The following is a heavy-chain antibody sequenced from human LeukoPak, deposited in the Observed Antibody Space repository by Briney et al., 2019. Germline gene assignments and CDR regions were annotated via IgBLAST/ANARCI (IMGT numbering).Heavy chain of an antibody. CDR3: ARDSVGYGYMDV. V-gene: IGHV1-46*01. CDR2: INPSGGST. J-gene: IGHJ6*03. Sequence: ASVKVSCKASGYTFSDYYMHWVRQAPGQGLEWMGIINPSGGSTSYAQKFQGRVTMTRDTSTSTVYMELSSLRSEDTAVYYCARDSVGYGYMDVWGKGTTVTVSS. CDR1: GYTFSDYY. D-gene: IGHD2-8*02.